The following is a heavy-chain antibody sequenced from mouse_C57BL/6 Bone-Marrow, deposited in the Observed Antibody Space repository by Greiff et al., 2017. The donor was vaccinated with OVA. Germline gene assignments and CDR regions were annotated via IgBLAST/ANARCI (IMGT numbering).Heavy chain of an antibody. V-gene: IGHV5-17*01. Sequence: DVMLVESGGGLVKPGGSLKLSCAASGFTFSDYGMHWVRQAPEKGLEWVAYLSSGSSPIYYADTGKGRFTISRDNAKNTLFLQMTSLRSEDTAMYYCARPYPGYWGQGTSVTGSS. CDR1: GFTFSDYG. J-gene: IGHJ4*01. CDR2: LSSGSSPI. CDR3: ARPYPGY.